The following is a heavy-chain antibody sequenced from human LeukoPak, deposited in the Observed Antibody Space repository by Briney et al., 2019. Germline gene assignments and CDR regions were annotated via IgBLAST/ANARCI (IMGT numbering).Heavy chain of an antibody. CDR2: IWYDGSNK. CDR1: GFTFSSYG. Sequence: GGSLRLSCAASGFTFSSYGMHWVRQAPGKGLEWLAVIWYDGSNKYYADSVKGRFTISRDNSKNTLYLQMNSLRAEDTAVYYCARDGELAVAGTPQDFDYWGQGTLVTVSS. V-gene: IGHV3-33*01. D-gene: IGHD6-19*01. CDR3: ARDGELAVAGTPQDFDY. J-gene: IGHJ4*02.